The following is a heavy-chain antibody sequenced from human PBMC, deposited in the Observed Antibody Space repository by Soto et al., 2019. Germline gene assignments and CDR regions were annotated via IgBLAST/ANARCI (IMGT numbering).Heavy chain of an antibody. Sequence: GGSLRLSCAASGFTFSSYAMHWVRQAPGKGLEWVAVISYDGSNKYYADSVKGRFTISRDNSKNTLYLQMNSLRAEDTAVYYCARYGGDGETAFDDWGQGT. J-gene: IGHJ4*02. CDR3: ARYGGDGETAFDD. V-gene: IGHV3-30-3*01. CDR2: ISYDGSNK. D-gene: IGHD4-17*01. CDR1: GFTFSSYA.